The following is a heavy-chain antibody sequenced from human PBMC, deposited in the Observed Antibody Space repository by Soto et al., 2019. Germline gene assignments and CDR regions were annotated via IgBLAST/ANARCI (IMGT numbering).Heavy chain of an antibody. Sequence: QVQLVESGGGVVQPGRSLRLSCAASGFTFSSYAMHWVRQAPGKGLEWVAVISYDGSNKYYADSVKGRFTISRDNSKNTLYLQMNSLRAEDTAVYYCARGYDILTGYYSGGMDVWGQGTTVTVSS. CDR2: ISYDGSNK. J-gene: IGHJ6*02. CDR1: GFTFSSYA. V-gene: IGHV3-30-3*01. CDR3: ARGYDILTGYYSGGMDV. D-gene: IGHD3-9*01.